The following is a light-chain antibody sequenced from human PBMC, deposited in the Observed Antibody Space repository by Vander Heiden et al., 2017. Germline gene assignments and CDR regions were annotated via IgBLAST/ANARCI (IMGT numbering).Light chain of an antibody. CDR2: DVS. V-gene: IGLV2-14*01. J-gene: IGLJ2*01. CDR3: SSYTSSSTLV. Sequence: QSALTQPASVSGSPGPSLTISCTGTSSDVGGYNYVSWYQQHPGKAPKLMIYDVSNRPSGVSNRFSGSKSGNTASLTISGLQAEDEADYYCSSYTSSSTLVFGGGTKLTVL. CDR1: SSDVGGYNY.